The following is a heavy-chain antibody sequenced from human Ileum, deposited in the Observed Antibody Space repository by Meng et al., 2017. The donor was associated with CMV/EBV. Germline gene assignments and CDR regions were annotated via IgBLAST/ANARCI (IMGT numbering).Heavy chain of an antibody. CDR1: GFTVSSNY. V-gene: IGHV3-53*01. CDR2: IYSGGSA. CDR3: ARDPWTGADDY. Sequence: GESLKISCAASGFTVSSNYMSWVRQAPGKGLEWVSVIYSGGSAYYADSVKGRFTISRDNSKNTLYLQMDNLRAEDTAVYYCARDPWTGADDYWGQGTRVTVSS. D-gene: IGHD1-26*01. J-gene: IGHJ4*02.